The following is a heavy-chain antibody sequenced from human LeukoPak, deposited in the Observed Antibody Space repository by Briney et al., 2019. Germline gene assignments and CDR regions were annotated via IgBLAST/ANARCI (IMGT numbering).Heavy chain of an antibody. Sequence: SETLSLTCAVYGGSFSGYYWSWIRQPPGKGLEWIGEINHSGSTNYNPSLESRVTTSVHTSKNLFSLKVSSVTAADTAVYYCARGRSSGYPYYYYYMDVWGKGTTVTVFS. CDR2: INHSGST. V-gene: IGHV4-34*01. CDR3: ARGRSSGYPYYYYYMDV. D-gene: IGHD3-22*01. J-gene: IGHJ6*03. CDR1: GGSFSGYY.